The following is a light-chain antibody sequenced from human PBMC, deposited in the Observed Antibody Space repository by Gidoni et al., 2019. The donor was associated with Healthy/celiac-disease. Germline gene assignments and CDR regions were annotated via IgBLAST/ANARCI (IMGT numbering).Light chain of an antibody. J-gene: IGKJ2*01. CDR3: QQYNSYLYT. V-gene: IGKV1-5*01. CDR2: DAS. Sequence: DIQMTQSPSTLSASVGDRVTITCLASQSISSWLAWYQQKPGKAPKLLIYDASSVESGVPSRFSGSGSGTEFTLTISSLQPDDFATYYCQQYNSYLYTFGQGTKLEIK. CDR1: QSISSW.